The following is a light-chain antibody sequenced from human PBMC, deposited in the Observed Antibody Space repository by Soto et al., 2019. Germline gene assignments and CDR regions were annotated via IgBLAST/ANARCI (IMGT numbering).Light chain of an antibody. CDR1: SSDVGGYKF. J-gene: IGLJ1*01. CDR2: EVS. CDR3: GSYTGSIYV. V-gene: IGLV2-14*01. Sequence: QSALTQPASVSGSPGQSITISCTGTSSDVGGYKFVSWYQQLPGTAPKLMIYEVSNRPSGVSSRFSGSKSGNTASLTISGLQAEDEADYFCGSYTGSIYVFGNGTKLTVL.